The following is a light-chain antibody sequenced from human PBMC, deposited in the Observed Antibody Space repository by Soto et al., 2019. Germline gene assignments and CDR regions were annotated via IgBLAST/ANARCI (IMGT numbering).Light chain of an antibody. CDR1: TSDVGRYNY. J-gene: IGLJ1*01. CDR3: NSFTTSSTYV. CDR2: DVS. V-gene: IGLV2-14*03. Sequence: QSALTQPASVSGSPGQSISISCTGTTSDVGRYNYVSWYQQHPGKAPKLMIYDVSYGPSWVSNRFSGFKSGITASLTISGLQAEDEADYYCNSFTTSSTYVFGTGTKVTV.